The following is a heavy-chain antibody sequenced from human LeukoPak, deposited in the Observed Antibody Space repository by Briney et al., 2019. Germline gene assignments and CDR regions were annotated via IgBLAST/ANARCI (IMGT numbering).Heavy chain of an antibody. J-gene: IGHJ3*02. CDR3: ATVAGTFSDAFDI. V-gene: IGHV3-74*03. Sequence: GGSLRLSCAASGFTFSNYWIHWVRQAPGKGLVWVSRINSDGSSTKYADSVKGRFTISRDNAKNTLYLQMHSLRAEDTAVYYCATVAGTFSDAFDIWGQGTMVTVSS. CDR2: INSDGSST. CDR1: GFTFSNYW. D-gene: IGHD6-19*01.